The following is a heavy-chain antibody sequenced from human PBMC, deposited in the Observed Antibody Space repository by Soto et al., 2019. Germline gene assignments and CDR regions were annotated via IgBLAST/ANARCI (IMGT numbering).Heavy chain of an antibody. J-gene: IGHJ4*02. CDR1: GGSISSGGYY. CDR2: IYYSGST. Sequence: PSETLSLTCTVSGGSISSGGYYWSWIRQHPGKGLEWIGYIYYSGSTNYNPSLKSRVTISVDKSKNQFSLKLSSVTAADTAVYYCASTTYCSGGSCYHRDYWGQGTLVTVSS. D-gene: IGHD2-15*01. CDR3: ASTTYCSGGSCYHRDY. V-gene: IGHV4-31*03.